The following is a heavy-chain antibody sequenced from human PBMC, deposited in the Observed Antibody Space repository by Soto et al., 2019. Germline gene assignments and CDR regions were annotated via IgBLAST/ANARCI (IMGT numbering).Heavy chain of an antibody. Sequence: VRKAPGQGLEWMGWINPNSGGTNYAQKFQGCVTMTRDTSISTAYMELSRLRSDDTAVYYCARDLPFYSSSRHKYPVFFQAEDGIRDL. V-gene: IGHV1-2*04. CDR3: ARDLPFYSSSRHKYPVFFQAEDGIRDL. CDR2: INPNSGGT. J-gene: IGHJ2*01. D-gene: IGHD6-6*01.